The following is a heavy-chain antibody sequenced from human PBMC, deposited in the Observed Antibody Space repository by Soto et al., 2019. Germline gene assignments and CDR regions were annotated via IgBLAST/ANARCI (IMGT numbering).Heavy chain of an antibody. J-gene: IGHJ4*02. D-gene: IGHD1-26*01. CDR1: GFTFSNHI. Sequence: QVQLVASGGGVVQPGRSLRLSCAVSGFTFSNHIMHWVRQAPGTGLEWVALISSDGSNRYYADSVKGRVTTSRYNAKNTMYLQMHSLRVEDTAVYYCARDDDNGSDWDLVYRGQGALVTVSS. CDR2: ISSDGSNR. V-gene: IGHV3-30-3*01. CDR3: ARDDDNGSDWDLVY.